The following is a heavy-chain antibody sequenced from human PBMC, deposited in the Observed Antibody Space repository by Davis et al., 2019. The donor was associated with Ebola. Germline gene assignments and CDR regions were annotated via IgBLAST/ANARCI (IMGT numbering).Heavy chain of an antibody. CDR1: GGSSGSDY. CDR2: ISNGGRT. J-gene: IGHJ4*02. CDR3: VRGSDAYKTGY. D-gene: IGHD5-24*01. V-gene: IGHV4-59*01. Sequence: SETLSLTFSVPGGSSGSDYWSWIPQSPGKGLEWIAFISNGGRTIYKPSLRGRVTISIDTSKNQFSLEVRSVTAADTAFYYCVRGSDAYKTGYWGQGTLVTVSS.